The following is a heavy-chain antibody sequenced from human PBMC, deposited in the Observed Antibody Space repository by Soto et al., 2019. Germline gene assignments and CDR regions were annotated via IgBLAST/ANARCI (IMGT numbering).Heavy chain of an antibody. CDR3: ARDSSFNRAFDI. D-gene: IGHD2-15*01. V-gene: IGHV3-30-3*01. Sequence: QVQLVESGGGVVQPGRSLRLSCAASGFTFSSYAMHWVRQAPGKGLEWVAVISFDGSNRYYADSVKGRFTSSRDNSKNTLYLQMNSLRAEDTAVYYCARDSSFNRAFDIWGQGTMVTVSS. CDR1: GFTFSSYA. CDR2: ISFDGSNR. J-gene: IGHJ3*02.